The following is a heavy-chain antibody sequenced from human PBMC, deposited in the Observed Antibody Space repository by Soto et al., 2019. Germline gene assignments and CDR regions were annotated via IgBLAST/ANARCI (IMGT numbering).Heavy chain of an antibody. V-gene: IGHV3-30*03. J-gene: IGHJ4*02. Sequence: QVQLVESGGGVVQPGRSLRLSCAASGVTLSNFGMHWVRQAPGKGLEWVAVISRDGSTMLYADSVKGRFTISRDSSRNTLYLQTNSLRAEDTAVYHCVGEVASGYWGQGTLVTVSS. D-gene: IGHD2-21*01. CDR1: GVTLSNFG. CDR2: ISRDGSTM. CDR3: VGEVASGY.